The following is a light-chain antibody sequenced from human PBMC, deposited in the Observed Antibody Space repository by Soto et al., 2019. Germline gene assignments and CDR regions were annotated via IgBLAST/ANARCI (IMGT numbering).Light chain of an antibody. J-gene: IGLJ2*01. CDR1: SSDVGSYDL. CDR2: EVD. V-gene: IGLV2-23*02. Sequence: QSALTQPASVSGSPGQSITISCTGTSSDVGSYDLVSWYQQLPGIAPKLMVYEVDKRPSGVAYRFFGSKSGNTASLTISGLQAEDEADYYCCSFARGSTLVFGGGTKLTVL. CDR3: CSFARGSTLV.